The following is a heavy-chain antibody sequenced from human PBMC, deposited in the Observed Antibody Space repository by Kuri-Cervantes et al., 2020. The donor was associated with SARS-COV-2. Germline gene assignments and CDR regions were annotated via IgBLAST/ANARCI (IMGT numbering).Heavy chain of an antibody. CDR2: INHSGST. D-gene: IGHD3-10*01. J-gene: IGHJ4*02. V-gene: IGHV4-34*01. CDR3: ARGRIWFGNAFDY. Sequence: ETLSLTCAVYGGSFSGYYWSWIRQPPGKGLEWIGEINHSGSTNYNPSLKSRVTISVDTSKNQFSLKLSSVTAADTAVYYCARGRIWFGNAFDYWGQGTLVTVSS. CDR1: GGSFSGYY.